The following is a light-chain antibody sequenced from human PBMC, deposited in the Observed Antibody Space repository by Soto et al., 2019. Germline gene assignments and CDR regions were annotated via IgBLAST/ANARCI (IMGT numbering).Light chain of an antibody. CDR3: QQYYSSPWT. Sequence: DIVMPQSPDSLAVSLGERATINCKSSQSVLSSSNNKNYLAWFQQKPGQPPKLLIYWASTRQSGVPDRFSGSGSGTDFTLTISSLRAEDVAVYYCQQYYSSPWTFGQGTKVEI. J-gene: IGKJ1*01. CDR2: WAS. CDR1: QSVLSSSNNKNY. V-gene: IGKV4-1*01.